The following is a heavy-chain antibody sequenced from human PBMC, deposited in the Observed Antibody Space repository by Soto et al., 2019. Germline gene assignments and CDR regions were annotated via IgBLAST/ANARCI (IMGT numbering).Heavy chain of an antibody. D-gene: IGHD3-3*01. CDR3: AKDTLRFLDQPGGAFDI. CDR2: ISSSGGST. J-gene: IGHJ3*02. Sequence: EVHLLESGGGLVQPGGSLRLSCAASGFTFSNYAMSWVRQAPGKGLEWVSGISSSGGSTYDADAVKGRFTISRDNSKSTLYLQMNSLGAEDTAIYYCAKDTLRFLDQPGGAFDIWGQGAMVTVSS. V-gene: IGHV3-23*01. CDR1: GFTFSNYA.